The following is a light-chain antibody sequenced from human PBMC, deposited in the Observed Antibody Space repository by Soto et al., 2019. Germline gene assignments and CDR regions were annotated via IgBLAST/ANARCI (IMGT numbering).Light chain of an antibody. V-gene: IGKV1-5*01. CDR3: QQYNSYPWT. Sequence: DIQMTQSPSTLSASVVDRVSITCRAGQSISSWLAWYQQKPGKAPKLLIYDASSLQNGVPSRFRGAESGTEFTLTISSLQPDDFAVYYCQQYNSYPWTCGQGTKGDIK. J-gene: IGKJ1*01. CDR2: DAS. CDR1: QSISSW.